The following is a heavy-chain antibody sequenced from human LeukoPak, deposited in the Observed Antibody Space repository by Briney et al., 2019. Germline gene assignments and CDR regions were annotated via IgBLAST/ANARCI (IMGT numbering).Heavy chain of an antibody. D-gene: IGHD4-17*01. Sequence: ASVKVSCKASGGTFSSYAISWVRQAPGPGLEWMGGIIPIFGTANYAQKFQGRVTITTDESASTAYMELSSLRSEDTAVYYCARSRGDYGDYPYYYYFDYWGQGTLVTVSS. CDR2: IIPIFGTA. CDR1: GGTFSSYA. J-gene: IGHJ4*02. V-gene: IGHV1-69*05. CDR3: ARSRGDYGDYPYYYYFDY.